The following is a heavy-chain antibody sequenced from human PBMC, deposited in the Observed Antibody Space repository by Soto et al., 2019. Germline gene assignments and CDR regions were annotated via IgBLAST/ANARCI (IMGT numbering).Heavy chain of an antibody. CDR3: GRLEGLATISYYFDY. CDR2: VYYSGST. CDR1: GGSGHSSRFY. J-gene: IGHJ4*02. D-gene: IGHD3-9*01. Sequence: PSEALFPTFTFFGGSGHSSRFYWGWVPPPPGKGLEWIGSVYYSGSTYYNPSLESRVTISVDKSKNQFSLKLMSLSAADTAVYYCGRLEGLATISYYFDYWGQGALVTVSS. V-gene: IGHV4-39*01.